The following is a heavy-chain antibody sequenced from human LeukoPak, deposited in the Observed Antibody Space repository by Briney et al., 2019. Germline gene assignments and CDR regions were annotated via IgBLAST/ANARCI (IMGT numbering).Heavy chain of an antibody. D-gene: IGHD5-24*01. J-gene: IGHJ5*02. CDR1: GGTFSSYA. V-gene: IGHV1-69*04. Sequence: GASVKVSCKASGGTFSSYAISWVRQAPGQGLEWMGRIIPILGIANYAQKFQGRVTITADKSTSTAYMELSSLRSEDTAVYYCARDLNQGRDGYKGKKGALWFDPWGQGTLVTVSS. CDR3: ARDLNQGRDGYKGKKGALWFDP. CDR2: IIPILGIA.